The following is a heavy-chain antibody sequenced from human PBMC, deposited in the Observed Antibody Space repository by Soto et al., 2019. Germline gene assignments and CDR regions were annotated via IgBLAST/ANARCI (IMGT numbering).Heavy chain of an antibody. Sequence: EVQLVESGGGLVQPGGSLRLSCAVSGFTFSSFWMHWVRQVPGKGLVWVSRINTHGSRTSYGDSVKGRFTISRDNAKNTLYLQMNSLRAEDTAVYYCARVLYYYDSAGYWGYYDYGMDVWGPGTTVTVSS. CDR1: GFTFSSFW. CDR2: INTHGSRT. J-gene: IGHJ6*02. D-gene: IGHD3-22*01. CDR3: ARVLYYYDSAGYWGYYDYGMDV. V-gene: IGHV3-74*01.